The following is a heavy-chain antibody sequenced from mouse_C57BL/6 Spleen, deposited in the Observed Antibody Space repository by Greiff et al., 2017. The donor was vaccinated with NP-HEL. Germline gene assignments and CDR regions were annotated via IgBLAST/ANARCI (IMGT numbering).Heavy chain of an antibody. Sequence: QVQLKQPGAELVMPGASVKLSCKASGYTFTSYWMHWVKQRPGQGLEWIGEIDPSDSYTNYNQKFKGKSTLTVDKSSSTAYMQLSSLTSEDSAVYYCASGPITTVVATEYFDVWGTGTTVTVSS. D-gene: IGHD1-1*01. J-gene: IGHJ1*03. CDR1: GYTFTSYW. CDR3: ASGPITTVVATEYFDV. V-gene: IGHV1-69*01. CDR2: IDPSDSYT.